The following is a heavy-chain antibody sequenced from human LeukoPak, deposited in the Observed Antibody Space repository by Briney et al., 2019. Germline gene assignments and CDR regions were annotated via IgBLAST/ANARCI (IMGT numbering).Heavy chain of an antibody. CDR1: GFTFSSYS. CDR3: AKYYYDSSGYYY. J-gene: IGHJ4*02. Sequence: GGSLRLSCAASGFTFSSYSMNWVRQAPGKGLEWVSSISSSSSYIYYADSVKGRFTISRDNSKNTLYLQMNSLRAEDTAVYYCAKYYYDSSGYYYWGQGTLVTVSS. V-gene: IGHV3-21*04. D-gene: IGHD3-22*01. CDR2: ISSSSSYI.